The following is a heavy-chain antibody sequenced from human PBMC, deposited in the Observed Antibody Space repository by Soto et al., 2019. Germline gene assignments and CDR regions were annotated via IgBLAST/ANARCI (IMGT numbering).Heavy chain of an antibody. CDR3: ANAEHPRRSIGFDY. V-gene: IGHV3-23*01. CDR1: GFTFASYV. CDR2: ISATGGST. D-gene: IGHD3-16*02. Sequence: LRLSCAGSGFTFASYVMTWVRQAPGKGLEWVSSISATGGSTYYAGSVKGRFTISRDNSKNTLYLQMNSLRAEDTAIYYCANAEHPRRSIGFDYWGQGTLVTVSS. J-gene: IGHJ4*02.